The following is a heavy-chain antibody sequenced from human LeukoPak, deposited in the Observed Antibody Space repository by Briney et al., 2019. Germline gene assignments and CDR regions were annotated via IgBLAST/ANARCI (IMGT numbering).Heavy chain of an antibody. Sequence: PSETLSLTCAVYGGSFSGYYWSCIRQPPGKGLEWIGEVNHSGSTNYNPSLKSRVTISVDTSKNQFSLKLSSETAADTAVYYCARGFRRRVMRVNWFDPWGQGTLVTVSS. D-gene: IGHD2-21*01. CDR1: GGSFSGYY. J-gene: IGHJ5*02. CDR3: ARGFRRRVMRVNWFDP. V-gene: IGHV4-34*01. CDR2: VNHSGST.